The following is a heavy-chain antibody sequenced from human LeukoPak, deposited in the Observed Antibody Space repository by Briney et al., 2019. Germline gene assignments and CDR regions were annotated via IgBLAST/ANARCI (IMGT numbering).Heavy chain of an antibody. CDR3: AREYGDFDY. V-gene: IGHV4-59*12. J-gene: IGHJ4*02. CDR2: IYYSGST. Sequence: SETLCLTCTVSGGSISSYYWSWIRQPPGKGLEWIGYIYYSGSTNYNPSLKSRVTMSVDTSKNQFSLKLNSVTAADTAVYYCAREYGDFDYWGQGTLVTVSS. D-gene: IGHD4/OR15-4a*01. CDR1: GGSISSYY.